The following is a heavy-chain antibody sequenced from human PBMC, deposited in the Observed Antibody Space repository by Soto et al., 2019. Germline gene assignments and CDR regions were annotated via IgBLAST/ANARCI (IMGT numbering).Heavy chain of an antibody. CDR3: ARDGGGLYYDTSGYRAYFFDL. CDR1: GFLFTGHW. Sequence: GSLRLSCAASGFLFTGHWMTWVRQAPGKGLEWVANIHQDGNERYYADSVKGRFTISRDNTRDTLFLQMNYLSAEDTGVYYCARDGGGLYYDTSGYRAYFFDLWGQGTQVTVSS. D-gene: IGHD3-22*01. J-gene: IGHJ4*02. V-gene: IGHV3-7*01. CDR2: IHQDGNER.